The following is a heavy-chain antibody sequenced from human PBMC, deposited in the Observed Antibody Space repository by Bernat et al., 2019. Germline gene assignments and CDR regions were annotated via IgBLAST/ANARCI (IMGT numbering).Heavy chain of an antibody. V-gene: IGHV3-48*01. CDR1: GFTFSSYS. CDR3: ARTPYSRGWYYFDY. Sequence: GFTFSSYSMNWVRQAPGKGLEWVSYISSSSSTISYADSVKGRFTISRDTAMNSLYLQMNSLRAEDTAVYYCARTPYSRGWYYFDYWG. D-gene: IGHD6-19*01. CDR2: ISSSSSTI. J-gene: IGHJ4*01.